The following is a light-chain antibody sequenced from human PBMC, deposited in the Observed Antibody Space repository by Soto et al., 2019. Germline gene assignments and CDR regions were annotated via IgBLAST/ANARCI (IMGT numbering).Light chain of an antibody. CDR2: RNN. CDR3: AAWDDSLNGVV. V-gene: IGLV1-44*01. Sequence: QSVLTQPPSASGTPGQRVTISCSGSSSNNGSNTVNWYQQLPGTAPKLLIYRNNQRPSGVPDRFSGSKSGTSASLAISGLQSEDEADYYCAAWDDSLNGVVFGGGTKLTVL. J-gene: IGLJ2*01. CDR1: SSNNGSNT.